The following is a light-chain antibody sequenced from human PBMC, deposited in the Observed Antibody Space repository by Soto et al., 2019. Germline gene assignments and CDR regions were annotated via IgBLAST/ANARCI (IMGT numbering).Light chain of an antibody. J-gene: IGKJ1*01. Sequence: EGVMTQSPATLSVSPGERVTLSCSASQTVSTNLAWYQQKPGQAPRLLIYGAFTRATGIPARSSGSGSGTGFTLTISSLQSEDFAVYLYQQYNSWPWTVGPGTIVEIK. V-gene: IGKV3-15*01. CDR2: GAF. CDR1: QTVSTN. CDR3: QQYNSWPWT.